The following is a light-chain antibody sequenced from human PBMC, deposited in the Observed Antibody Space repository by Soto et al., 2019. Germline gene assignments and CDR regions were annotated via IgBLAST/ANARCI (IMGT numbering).Light chain of an antibody. CDR1: ESVSTT. J-gene: IGKJ1*01. CDR2: GAS. V-gene: IGKV3-15*01. CDR3: QQYSIWRT. Sequence: EIVMTQSPATLSLSPGERATLSCRASESVSTTLAWYQQKAGQAPRLLIYGASTRATGIPARFSGSGSGTEFTLTISSLQSEDFAVYYCQQYSIWRTFGQGTKVDIK.